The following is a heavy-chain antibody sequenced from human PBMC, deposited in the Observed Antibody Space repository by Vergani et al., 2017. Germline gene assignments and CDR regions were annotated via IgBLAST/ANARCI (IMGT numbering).Heavy chain of an antibody. CDR2: ISGSGGST. CDR1: GFTFSSYA. J-gene: IGHJ6*02. D-gene: IGHD3-9*01. Sequence: VQLVESGGGVVQPGRSLRLSCAASGFTFSSYAMSWVRQAPGKGLEWVSAISGSGGSTYYADSVKGRFTISRDNSKNTLYLQMNSLRAEDTAVYYCAKGPSLTGYYYHYYGMDVWGQGTTVTVSS. V-gene: IGHV3-23*04. CDR3: AKGPSLTGYYYHYYGMDV.